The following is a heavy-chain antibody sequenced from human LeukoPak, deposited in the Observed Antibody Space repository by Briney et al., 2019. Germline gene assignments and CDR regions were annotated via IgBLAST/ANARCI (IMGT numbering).Heavy chain of an antibody. D-gene: IGHD2-2*01. V-gene: IGHV4-30-4*08. CDR3: ARGELGYCSSTSCYADRYWSFDL. CDR1: GGSISSGGYY. CDR2: IFYSGSA. J-gene: IGHJ2*01. Sequence: SQTLSLTCTVSGGSISSGGYYWSWIRQHPGKGLEWIGYIFYSGSAYYNPSLRSRVTISVDTSKNQFSLRLSLVTAADTAVYYCARGELGYCSSTSCYADRYWSFDLWGRGTLVTVSS.